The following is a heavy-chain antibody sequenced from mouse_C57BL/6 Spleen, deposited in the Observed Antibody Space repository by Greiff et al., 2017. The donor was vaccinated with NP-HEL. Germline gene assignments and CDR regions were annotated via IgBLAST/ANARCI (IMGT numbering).Heavy chain of an antibody. J-gene: IGHJ2*01. CDR3: AREGGAYFDY. V-gene: IGHV1-69*01. D-gene: IGHD1-1*02. Sequence: VKLQQPGAELVMPGASVKLSCKASGYTFTSYWMHWVKQRPGQGLEWIGEIDPSDSYTNYNQKFKGKSTLTVYKSSSTAYMQLSSLTSEDSAVYCCAREGGAYFDYWGQGTTLTVSS. CDR1: GYTFTSYW. CDR2: IDPSDSYT.